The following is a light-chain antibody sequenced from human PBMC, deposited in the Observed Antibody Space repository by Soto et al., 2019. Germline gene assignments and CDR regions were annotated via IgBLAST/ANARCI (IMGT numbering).Light chain of an antibody. V-gene: IGKV3-20*01. J-gene: IGKJ2*01. Sequence: DIVLTQSPGPLSLSPGETATLSCRASQSVNSNYLAWYQQKPGQAPRLLIYGASARATGIPDRFSGSGSGTDFTLAISRLEPEDFAVYYCQHFGGSSYTFGQGTKLEIK. CDR2: GAS. CDR3: QHFGGSSYT. CDR1: QSVNSNY.